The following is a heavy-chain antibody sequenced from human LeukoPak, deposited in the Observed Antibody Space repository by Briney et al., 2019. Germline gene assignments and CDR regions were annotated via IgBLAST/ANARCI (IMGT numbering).Heavy chain of an antibody. CDR2: INSDGSIT. D-gene: IGHD2-2*01. V-gene: IGHV3-74*01. CDR3: ASSTQISKYADY. Sequence: GGSLRLSCAASGFTFSSYWMHWVRQAPGKGLVWVSRINSDGSITTYADSVRGRFTISRDNAKSTLYLQMNSLRAEDTAVYYCASSTQISKYADYWGQGALVTVSS. J-gene: IGHJ4*02. CDR1: GFTFSSYW.